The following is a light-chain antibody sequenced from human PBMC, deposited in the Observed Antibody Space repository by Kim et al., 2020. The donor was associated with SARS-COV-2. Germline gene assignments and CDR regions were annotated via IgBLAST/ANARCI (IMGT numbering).Light chain of an antibody. V-gene: IGLV3-1*01. CDR2: QDS. CDR1: KLGDKY. Sequence: SVCLGQTASITCSGDKLGDKYACWYQQKPGQSPVLVIYQDSKRPSGIPERFSGSNSGNTATLNISGTQAMDEADYYCQAWDSSTVVFGGGTQLTVL. CDR3: QAWDSSTVV. J-gene: IGLJ2*01.